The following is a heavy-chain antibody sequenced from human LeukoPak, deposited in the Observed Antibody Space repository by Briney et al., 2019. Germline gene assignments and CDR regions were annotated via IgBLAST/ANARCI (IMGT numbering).Heavy chain of an antibody. J-gene: IGHJ6*03. CDR3: ARDGNSAAAGVYYYYYMDV. D-gene: IGHD6-13*01. V-gene: IGHV1-2*02. CDR2: INPNSGGT. CDR1: GYTFTGYY. Sequence: GASVKVSCKASGYTFTGYYMHWVRQAPGQGLEWMGWINPNSGGTNYAQKFQGRVTMTRDTSISTAYMELSRLRSDDTAVYYCARDGNSAAAGVYYYYYMDVWGKGTTVTVSS.